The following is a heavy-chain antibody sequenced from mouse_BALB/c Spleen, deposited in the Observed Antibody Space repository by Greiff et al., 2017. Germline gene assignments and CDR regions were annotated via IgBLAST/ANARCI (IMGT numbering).Heavy chain of an antibody. J-gene: IGHJ3*01. CDR3: LNYYGSSGGFAY. V-gene: IGHV14-3*02. CDR2: IDPANGNT. D-gene: IGHD1-1*01. Sequence: VQLQQSGAELVKPGASVKLSCTASGFNIKDTYMHWVKQRPEQGLEWIGRIDPANGNTKYDPKFQGKATITADTSSNTAYLQLSSLTSEDTAVYYCLNYYGSSGGFAYWGQGTLVTVSA. CDR1: GFNIKDTY.